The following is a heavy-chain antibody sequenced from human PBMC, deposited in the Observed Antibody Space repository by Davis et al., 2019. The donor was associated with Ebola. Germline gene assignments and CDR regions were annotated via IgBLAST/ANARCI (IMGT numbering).Heavy chain of an antibody. Sequence: ASVKVSCKASGYTFTSYAMNWVRQAPGQGLEWMGWINTNTGNPTYAQGFTGRFVFSLDTSVSTAYLQISSLKAEDTAVYYCARRDSSGWIVKYFQHWSQGTLVTVSS. V-gene: IGHV7-4-1*02. CDR2: INTNTGNP. J-gene: IGHJ1*01. CDR3: ARRDSSGWIVKYFQH. CDR1: GYTFTSYA. D-gene: IGHD6-19*01.